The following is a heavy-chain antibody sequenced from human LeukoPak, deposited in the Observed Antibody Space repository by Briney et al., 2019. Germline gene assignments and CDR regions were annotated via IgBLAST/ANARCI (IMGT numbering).Heavy chain of an antibody. CDR1: DDSISDYY. D-gene: IGHD3-16*01. Sequence: KPSETLSLTCTVSDDSISDYYRGWIRQPPGKGLEWIGYFHNSGTSTYNPSLKSRVTISADTSKNQFSLKLNSLTTAETAVYYCTRGAGWLIDYWGQGILVTVSS. CDR3: TRGAGWLIDY. CDR2: FHNSGTS. J-gene: IGHJ4*02. V-gene: IGHV4-59*01.